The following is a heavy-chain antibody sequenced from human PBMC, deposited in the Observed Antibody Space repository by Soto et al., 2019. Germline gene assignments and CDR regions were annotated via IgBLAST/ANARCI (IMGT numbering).Heavy chain of an antibody. D-gene: IGHD3-10*01. CDR1: GGSISSYY. CDR2: IYYSGST. Sequence: SETLSLTCTVSGGSISSYYWSWIRQPPGKGLEWIGYIYYSGSTNYNPSLKSRVTISVDTSKNQFSLKLSSVTAADTAVYYCARQLWFGELLFSRVEYWFDPWGQGTLVTVSS. J-gene: IGHJ5*02. CDR3: ARQLWFGELLFSRVEYWFDP. V-gene: IGHV4-59*01.